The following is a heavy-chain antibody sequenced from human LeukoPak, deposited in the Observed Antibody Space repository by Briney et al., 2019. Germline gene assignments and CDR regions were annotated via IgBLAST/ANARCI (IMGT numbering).Heavy chain of an antibody. V-gene: IGHV1-3*01. CDR3: ARAHTMVRGVTNNWFDP. J-gene: IGHJ5*02. CDR1: GYTFTSYA. Sequence: ASVKVSCKASGYTFTSYAMHWVRQAPGQRLEWMGWINAGNGNTKYSQKFQGRVTITRDTSASTAYMELSSLRSEDTAVYYCARAHTMVRGVTNNWFDPWGQGTLVTVSS. CDR2: INAGNGNT. D-gene: IGHD3-10*01.